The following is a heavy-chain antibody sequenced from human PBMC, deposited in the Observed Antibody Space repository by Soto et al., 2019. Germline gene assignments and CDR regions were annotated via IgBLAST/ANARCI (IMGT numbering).Heavy chain of an antibody. D-gene: IGHD3-10*01. V-gene: IGHV5-10-1*01. CDR1: GYTFTTYW. CDR2: IDPSDSYT. CDR3: VRHFGISDEGDC. Sequence: PGGSLKISCSGYGYTFTTYWIAWVRQMPGRGLEWMGRIDPSDSYTNYSPSFQGHVTVSVDKSINTAYLQWTSLKASDTAVYYCVRHFGISDEGDCWGQGTLVTVSS. J-gene: IGHJ4*02.